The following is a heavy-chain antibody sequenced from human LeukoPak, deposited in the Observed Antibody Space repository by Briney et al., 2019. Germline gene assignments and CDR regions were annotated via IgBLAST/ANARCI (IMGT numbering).Heavy chain of an antibody. V-gene: IGHV1-18*04. CDR1: GYTFTSYG. CDR2: ISAYNGNT. Sequence: ASVKVSCKASGYTFTSYGISWVRQAPGQGLEWMGWISAYNGNTNYAQKLQGRVTMTTDTSTSTAYMELRSLRSDDTAVYYCARDYGTYYYGSGSYPRMDVWGKGTTVTASS. J-gene: IGHJ6*03. CDR3: ARDYGTYYYGSGSYPRMDV. D-gene: IGHD3-10*01.